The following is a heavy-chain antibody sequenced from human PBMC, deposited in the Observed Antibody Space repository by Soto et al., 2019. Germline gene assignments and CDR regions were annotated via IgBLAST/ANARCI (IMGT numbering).Heavy chain of an antibody. V-gene: IGHV3-48*02. D-gene: IGHD3-10*01. CDR3: ASEGNRGGFLNWFDP. CDR2: ISSSSSTI. Sequence: EVQLVESGGGWVQPGGSLRLSCAASGFTFSSYSMNWVRQAPGKGLEWVSYISSSSSTIYYADSVKGRFTISRDNAKNSLYLQMNSLRDEDTAVYYCASEGNRGGFLNWFDPWGQGTLVTVSS. J-gene: IGHJ5*02. CDR1: GFTFSSYS.